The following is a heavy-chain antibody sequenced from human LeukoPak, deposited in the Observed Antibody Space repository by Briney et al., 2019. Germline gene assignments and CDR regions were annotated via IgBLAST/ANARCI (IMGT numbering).Heavy chain of an antibody. J-gene: IGHJ6*02. CDR1: GYTFTSYG. V-gene: IGHV1-18*01. D-gene: IGHD2-15*01. CDR2: ISAYNGNT. Sequence: ASVKVSCKASGYTFTSYGISWVRQAPGQGLEWRGWISAYNGNTNYAQKLQGRVTMTTGTSTSTAYMELRSLRSDDTAVYYCARDWYCSGGSCYSLIYNYYYGMDVWGQGTTVTVSS. CDR3: ARDWYCSGGSCYSLIYNYYYGMDV.